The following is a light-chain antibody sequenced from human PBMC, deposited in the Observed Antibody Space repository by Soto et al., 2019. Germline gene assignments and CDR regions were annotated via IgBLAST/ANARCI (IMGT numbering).Light chain of an antibody. CDR3: QQRSSWIT. J-gene: IGKJ5*01. CDR1: QSVSSK. V-gene: IGKV3-11*01. Sequence: DIVLTQSPDTLSLSPGERATLSCRASQSVSSKLAWYQHKPGQAPRLLIYDASNRATGIPARFSGSGSGTDFTLTISSLEPEDFAVYPCQQRSSWITFGQGTRLEIK. CDR2: DAS.